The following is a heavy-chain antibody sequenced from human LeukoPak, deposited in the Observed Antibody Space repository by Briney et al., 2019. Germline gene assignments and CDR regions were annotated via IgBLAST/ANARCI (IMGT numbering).Heavy chain of an antibody. D-gene: IGHD2-21*02. Sequence: SETLSLTCTVSGGSISSSSYYWGWIRQPPGKGLEWIGYIYYSGSTNYNPSLKSRVTISVDTSKNQFSLKLSSVTAADTAVYYCARDFGGDWGAFDIWGQGTMVTVPS. V-gene: IGHV4-61*01. J-gene: IGHJ3*02. CDR3: ARDFGGDWGAFDI. CDR1: GGSISSSSYY. CDR2: IYYSGST.